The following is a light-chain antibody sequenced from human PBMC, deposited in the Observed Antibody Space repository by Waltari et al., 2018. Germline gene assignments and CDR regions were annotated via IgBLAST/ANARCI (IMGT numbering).Light chain of an antibody. CDR2: HAS. CDR3: QNHERLPAM. V-gene: IGKV3-20*01. Sequence: EIVLTQSPGTLSLSPGERATLSCRASQNVGTYLAWYQQKPGQAPRLLIYHASSRATGIPDRFSGSGSGTDFSLTINRLEPEDFAVYYCQNHERLPAMFGQGTNVEIK. J-gene: IGKJ1*01. CDR1: QNVGTY.